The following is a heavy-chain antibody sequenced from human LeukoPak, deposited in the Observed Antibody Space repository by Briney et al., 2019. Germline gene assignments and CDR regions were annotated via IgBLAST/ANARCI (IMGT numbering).Heavy chain of an antibody. V-gene: IGHV4-59*01. CDR3: ARGWYYFDY. D-gene: IGHD6-13*01. CDR2: IYYSGST. J-gene: IGHJ4*02. CDR1: GGSISSYY. Sequence: SETLSLTCTVSGGSISSYYWSWIRQPPGKGLEWIGYIYYSGSTNYNPSLKSRVTISVDTSKNQFSLKLSSVTAADTAVYYCARGWYYFDYWGQGTLVTVSS.